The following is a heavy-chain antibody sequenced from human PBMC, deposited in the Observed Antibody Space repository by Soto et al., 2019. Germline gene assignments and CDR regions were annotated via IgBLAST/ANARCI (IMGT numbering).Heavy chain of an antibody. Sequence: SGPTLVNATQTLTLTFTFSGFSLSTSGMCVSWIRQPPGKALEWLALIDWDDDKYYSTSLKTRLTISKDTSKNQVVLTMTNMDPVDTATYYCARINPSTGNHGMDVWGQGTTVTVSS. J-gene: IGHJ6*02. CDR2: IDWDDDK. V-gene: IGHV2-70*01. CDR1: GFSLSTSGMC. CDR3: ARINPSTGNHGMDV.